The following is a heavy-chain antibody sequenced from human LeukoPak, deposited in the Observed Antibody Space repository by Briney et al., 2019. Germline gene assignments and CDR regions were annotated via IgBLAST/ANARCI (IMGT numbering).Heavy chain of an antibody. CDR1: GGSISTYY. CDR3: ASVEMTHNTEGAFDV. D-gene: IGHD5-24*01. J-gene: IGHJ3*01. Sequence: PSETLSLTRTVSGGSISTYYWNWIRQPPGKGPEWVGRIYNTGSTNYNPSLKSRVAMSVDTSKNQFSLKLRSVTAADTAVYYCASVEMTHNTEGAFDVWGQGTMVTVSS. CDR2: IYNTGST. V-gene: IGHV4-4*07.